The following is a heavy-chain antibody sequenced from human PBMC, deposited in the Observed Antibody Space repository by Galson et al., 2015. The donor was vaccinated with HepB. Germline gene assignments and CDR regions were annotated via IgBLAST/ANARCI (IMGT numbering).Heavy chain of an antibody. CDR3: ARDGVTTIAAAGTTELWYFDL. J-gene: IGHJ2*01. V-gene: IGHV1-18*01. Sequence: SVKVSCKASGYTFTSYGISWVRQAPGQGLEWMGWISAYNGNTNYAQKLQGRVTMTTDTSTSTAYMELRSLRSDDTAVYYCARDGVTTIAAAGTTELWYFDLWGRGTLVTVSS. D-gene: IGHD6-13*01. CDR2: ISAYNGNT. CDR1: GYTFTSYG.